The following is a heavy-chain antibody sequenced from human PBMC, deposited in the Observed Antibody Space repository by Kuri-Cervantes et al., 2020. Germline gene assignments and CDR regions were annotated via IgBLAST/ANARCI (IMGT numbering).Heavy chain of an antibody. CDR2: ISAYNGNT. J-gene: IGHJ4*02. CDR3: ARAYSSDWDYDY. CDR1: GYTFTSYG. Sequence: ASVKVSCKASGYTFTSYGISWVRQAPGQGLEWMGWISAYNGNTNYAQKLQGRVTMTTDTSTSTAYMDLRSLRSDDTAVYYCARAYSSDWDYDYWGQGTLVTVSS. D-gene: IGHD6-19*01. V-gene: IGHV1-18*01.